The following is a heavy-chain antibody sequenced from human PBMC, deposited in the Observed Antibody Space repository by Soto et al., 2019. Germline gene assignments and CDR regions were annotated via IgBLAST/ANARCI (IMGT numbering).Heavy chain of an antibody. CDR2: IYHSGST. J-gene: IGHJ6*02. Sequence: SETLSLTFAVSGGSISSGGYCWSWIRQPPGKGLEWIGYIYHSGSTSYNPSLKSRVTISVDRSKNQFSLKLSSVTAADTAVYYCIGKRRFLEWSKGYYYGMDVWGQGTTVTVSS. D-gene: IGHD3-3*01. V-gene: IGHV4-30-2*01. CDR3: IGKRRFLEWSKGYYYGMDV. CDR1: GGSISSGGYC.